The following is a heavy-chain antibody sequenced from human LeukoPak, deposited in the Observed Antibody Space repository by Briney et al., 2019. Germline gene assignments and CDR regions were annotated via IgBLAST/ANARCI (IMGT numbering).Heavy chain of an antibody. CDR2: IRYDGSNK. CDR1: GFTFSSYG. J-gene: IGHJ6*03. V-gene: IGHV3-30*02. Sequence: PGGSLRLSCAASGFTFSSYGMHWVRQAPSKGLEWVAFIRYDGSNKYYADSVKGRFTISRDNSKNTLYLQMNSLRAEDTAVYYCARNHDFWSGLVDYYMDVWGKGTTVTVSS. D-gene: IGHD3-3*01. CDR3: ARNHDFWSGLVDYYMDV.